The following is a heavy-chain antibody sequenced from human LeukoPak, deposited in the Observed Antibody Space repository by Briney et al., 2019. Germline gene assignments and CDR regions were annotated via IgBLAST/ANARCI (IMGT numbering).Heavy chain of an antibody. V-gene: IGHV1-46*01. J-gene: IGHJ5*02. CDR3: ARALPHRRLMDTTMEQHWFDP. Sequence: ASVKVSCKASGYTFTSYYMHWVRQAPGQGLEWMGIINPSGGNTNYAQKFQGRVTMTRDMSTSTVYMELSSLRSEDTTMYYCARALPHRRLMDTTMEQHWFDPWGQGTLVTVSS. D-gene: IGHD5-18*01. CDR2: INPSGGNT. CDR1: GYTFTSYY.